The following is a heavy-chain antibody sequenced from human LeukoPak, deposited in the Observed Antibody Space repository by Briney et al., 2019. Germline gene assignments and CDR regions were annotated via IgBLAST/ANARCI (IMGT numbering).Heavy chain of an antibody. J-gene: IGHJ4*02. CDR1: GFTFTNYA. Sequence: GGSLRVSCAASGFTFTNYAMHWVRQAPGKGLEWVAVISYDGSNKYYADSVKGRFTISRDNAKNSLYPQMNSLRAEDTAVYYCASGAVAFDYWGQGTLVTVSS. CDR3: ASGAVAFDY. V-gene: IGHV3-30-3*01. CDR2: ISYDGSNK. D-gene: IGHD6-19*01.